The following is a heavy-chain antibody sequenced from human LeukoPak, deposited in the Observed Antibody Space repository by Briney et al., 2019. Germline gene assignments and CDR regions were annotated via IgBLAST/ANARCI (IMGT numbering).Heavy chain of an antibody. Sequence: GGSLRLSCAASGFTFSSDWMSWVRQAPGKGLEWVASMKRGASGKYSVYSVKGRFTISRDNAKNSLFLQMNSLRAEDTAVYYCASVRMTMIRGVISFFDYWGQGTLVTVSS. V-gene: IGHV3-7*01. CDR2: MKRGASGK. CDR3: ASVRMTMIRGVISFFDY. D-gene: IGHD3-10*01. J-gene: IGHJ4*02. CDR1: GFTFSSDW.